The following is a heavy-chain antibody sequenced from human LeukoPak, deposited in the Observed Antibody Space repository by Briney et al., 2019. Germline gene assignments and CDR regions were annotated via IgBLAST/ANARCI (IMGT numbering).Heavy chain of an antibody. D-gene: IGHD2-2*01. CDR2: IYPGDSDT. J-gene: IGHJ4*02. CDR3: ASPPTRECSSISCPLSY. V-gene: IGHV5-51*01. CDR1: GYSFTYYW. Sequence: KTGESLKISCKGSGYSFTYYWIAWVRQMTGKGLEWMGIIYPGDSDTRYSPSFQGQVTISVDKSVSAAYLQWSSLKASDTAMYYCASPPTRECSSISCPLSYWGQGTLVTVSS.